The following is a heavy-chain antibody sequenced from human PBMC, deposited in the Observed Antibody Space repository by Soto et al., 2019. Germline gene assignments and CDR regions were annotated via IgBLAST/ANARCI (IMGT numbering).Heavy chain of an antibody. D-gene: IGHD3-10*01. V-gene: IGHV4-4*02. J-gene: IGHJ4*02. CDR3: ARLVYDTRLNYMYFDF. Sequence: KTSETLSLTCAVSGVSISSGNWCTWVRQSPQRGLEYIGEIFHDGTANYYPSFERRVAISVDTSKNQFSLKLTSVTAADTAIYFCARLVYDTRLNYMYFDFWGQGTLVTVSS. CDR1: GVSISSGNW. CDR2: IFHDGTA.